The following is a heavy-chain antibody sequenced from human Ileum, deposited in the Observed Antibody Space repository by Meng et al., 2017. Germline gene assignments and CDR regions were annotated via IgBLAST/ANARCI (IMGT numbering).Heavy chain of an antibody. J-gene: IGHJ3*02. CDR2: INQDGSVK. CDR1: GSTFSSSW. V-gene: IGHV3-7*03. Sequence: GESLKISCAASGSTFSSSWMAWVRQTPGKGLEWVANINQDGSVKNHGDSVKGRLTVSRDNAENSLYLHMTSLRVEDTAIYYCARDPAFSAFDIWGQGTTVTASS. D-gene: IGHD2-15*01. CDR3: ARDPAFSAFDI.